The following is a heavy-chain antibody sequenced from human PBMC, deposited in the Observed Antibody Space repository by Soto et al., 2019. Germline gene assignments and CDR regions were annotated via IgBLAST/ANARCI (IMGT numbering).Heavy chain of an antibody. J-gene: IGHJ5*02. CDR2: ISYDGSDK. CDR1: GFTFSSYA. Sequence: GGSLRLSCAASGFTFSSYAMHWVRQAPGKGLEWVAVISYDGSDKYYADSVKGRFTISRDNSKNTLYLQMNSLRAEDTAVYYCARGYYDFWSGYYTDNWFDPWGQGTLVTVSS. CDR3: ARGYYDFWSGYYTDNWFDP. V-gene: IGHV3-30-3*01. D-gene: IGHD3-3*01.